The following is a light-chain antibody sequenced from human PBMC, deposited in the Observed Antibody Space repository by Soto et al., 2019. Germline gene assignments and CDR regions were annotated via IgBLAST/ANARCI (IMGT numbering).Light chain of an antibody. Sequence: DIVMTQSPLSLTVTPGEPASISCRSSRSLLKANGYTYFHWFLQKPGQSPQLLIDLGYNRAPGVPDRFSGTGSGTDFILKISRVEAEDVGVYYCMQTLESRTFGQGTKVEIK. J-gene: IGKJ1*01. V-gene: IGKV2-28*01. CDR3: MQTLESRT. CDR1: RSLLKANGYTY. CDR2: LGY.